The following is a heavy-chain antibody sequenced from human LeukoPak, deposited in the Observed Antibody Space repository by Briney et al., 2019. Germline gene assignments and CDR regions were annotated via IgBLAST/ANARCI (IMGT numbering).Heavy chain of an antibody. D-gene: IGHD3-9*01. CDR2: ITGSGTGI. V-gene: IGHV3-23*01. CDR1: GFTFSNYA. J-gene: IGHJ4*02. Sequence: GGSLRLSCAASGFTFSNYAMSWVRQAPGKGLEWVSAITGSGTGIYYADSMKSRFTISRDNSKNTLYLQINSLRAEDTAVYYCAKWGDYDVLTGYYVSDYWGQGTLVTVSS. CDR3: AKWGDYDVLTGYYVSDY.